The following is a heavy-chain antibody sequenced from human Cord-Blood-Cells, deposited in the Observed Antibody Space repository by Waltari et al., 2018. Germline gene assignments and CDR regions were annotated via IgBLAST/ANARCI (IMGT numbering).Heavy chain of an antibody. V-gene: IGHV3-9*01. CDR3: AKDVLSSSSSIDY. J-gene: IGHJ4*02. D-gene: IGHD6-6*01. CDR2: ISWNSGSI. CDR1: GFTFDDYA. Sequence: EVQLVESGGGLVQPGRSLRLSCAASGFTFDDYAMHWVPQAPGKGLEWVSGISWNSGSIGYADSVKGRFTISRDNAKNSLYLQMNSLRAEDTALYYCAKDVLSSSSSIDYWGQGTLVTVSS.